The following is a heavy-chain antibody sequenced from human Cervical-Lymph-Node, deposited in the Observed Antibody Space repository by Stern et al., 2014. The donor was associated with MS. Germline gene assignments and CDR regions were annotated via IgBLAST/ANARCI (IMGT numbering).Heavy chain of an antibody. D-gene: IGHD6-19*01. CDR2: ISSSGSSI. CDR3: ARSHSKWLVHDAFDI. Sequence: VHLVESGGGLVKPGGSLRLSCAASGFTFSDYYMSWIRQAPGKGLEWVSSISSSGSSIYYADSVKCRFTISRDNAKNSLYLQMNSLRAEDTAVYYCARSHSKWLVHDAFDIWGQVTMVSVSS. CDR1: GFTFSDYY. V-gene: IGHV3-11*01. J-gene: IGHJ3*02.